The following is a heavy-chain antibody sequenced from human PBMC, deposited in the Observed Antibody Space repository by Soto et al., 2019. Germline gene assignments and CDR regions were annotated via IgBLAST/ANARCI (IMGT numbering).Heavy chain of an antibody. Sequence: ASVKVSCKXSGYTLTELSMHWVRQAPGKGLEWMGGFDPEDGETIYAQKFQGRVTMTEDTSTDTAYMELSSLRSEDTAVYYCATARVSDIVATIVAFDIWGQGTMVTVSS. CDR3: ATARVSDIVATIVAFDI. CDR2: FDPEDGET. CDR1: GYTLTELS. D-gene: IGHD5-12*01. J-gene: IGHJ3*02. V-gene: IGHV1-24*01.